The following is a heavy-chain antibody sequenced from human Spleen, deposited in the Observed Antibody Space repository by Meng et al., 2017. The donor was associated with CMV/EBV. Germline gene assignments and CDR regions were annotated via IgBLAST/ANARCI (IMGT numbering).Heavy chain of an antibody. CDR2: ISSSGSTI. D-gene: IGHD1-26*01. J-gene: IGHJ4*02. Sequence: LSLTCAASGFIFSDYYMGWIRQAPGKGLEWVSYISSSGSTIYYADSVKGRFTISRDNAKNSLYLQMNSLRAEDTAVYYCARRGSYYGFDYWGQGTLVTVSS. CDR3: ARRGSYYGFDY. CDR1: GFIFSDYY. V-gene: IGHV3-11*04.